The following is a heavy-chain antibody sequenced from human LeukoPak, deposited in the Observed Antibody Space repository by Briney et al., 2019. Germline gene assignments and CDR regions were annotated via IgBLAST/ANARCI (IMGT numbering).Heavy chain of an antibody. D-gene: IGHD3-10*01. Sequence: GGSLRLSCAASGFTFSNARMSWVRQAPGKGLDYIGRIKSKTDGGTTDYAAPVKGRFTISRDDSKNTLYLQMNSLKSEDTAVYYCTTVGYGSGSSSSGDYFDYWGQGTLVTVSS. CDR2: IKSKTDGGTT. CDR1: GFTFSNAR. V-gene: IGHV3-15*01. CDR3: TTVGYGSGSSSSGDYFDY. J-gene: IGHJ4*02.